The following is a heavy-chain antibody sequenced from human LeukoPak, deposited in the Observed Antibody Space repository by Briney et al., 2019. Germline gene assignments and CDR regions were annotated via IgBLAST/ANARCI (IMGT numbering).Heavy chain of an antibody. Sequence: GGSLRLSCAASGFTFSTYAMSWVRQAPGKGLEWVSSISGSGDSPYYANSVKGRFTMSRDNSKNTLYLQMNSLRAEDTAVYFCAENRGGSGYSDSHYWGQGTLVTVSS. CDR2: ISGSGDSP. D-gene: IGHD2-15*01. CDR1: GFTFSTYA. J-gene: IGHJ4*02. V-gene: IGHV3-23*01. CDR3: AENRGGSGYSDSHY.